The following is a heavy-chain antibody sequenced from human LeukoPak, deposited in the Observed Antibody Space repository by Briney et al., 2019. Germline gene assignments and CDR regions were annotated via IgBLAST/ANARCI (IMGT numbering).Heavy chain of an antibody. D-gene: IGHD3-9*01. J-gene: IGHJ5*02. V-gene: IGHV4-4*07. CDR3: ARDRLGNNWFDP. CDR2: IYNSGST. Sequence: SETLSLTCTVSGGSISSYSGSWIRQPAGKRLEWIGRIYNSGSTNYNPSFKSRLTMSVDTSKNQLSLKMSSVTAADTAVYYCARDRLGNNWFDPWGQGNLVTVSS. CDR1: GGSISSYS.